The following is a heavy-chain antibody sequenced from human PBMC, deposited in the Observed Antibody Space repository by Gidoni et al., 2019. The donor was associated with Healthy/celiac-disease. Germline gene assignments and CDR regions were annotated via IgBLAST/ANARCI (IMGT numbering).Heavy chain of an antibody. D-gene: IGHD3-3*01. CDR2: IIPIFGTA. V-gene: IGHV1-69*06. J-gene: IGHJ5*02. Sequence: QVQLVQSGAEVKKPGSSVKVSCKASGGTFSSYAISWVRQAPGQGLEWMGGIIPIFGTANYAQKFQGRVTITADKSTSTAYMELSSLRSEDTAVYYCASTYDFWSGYHTKPNWFDPWGQGTLVTVSS. CDR1: GGTFSSYA. CDR3: ASTYDFWSGYHTKPNWFDP.